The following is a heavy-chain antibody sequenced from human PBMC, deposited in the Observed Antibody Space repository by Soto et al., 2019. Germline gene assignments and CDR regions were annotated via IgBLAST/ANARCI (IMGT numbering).Heavy chain of an antibody. Sequence: GASVKVSCKASGFTFTSSAVQWVRQARGQRLEWIGWIVVGSGNTNYAQKFQERVTITRDMSTSTAYMELSSLRSEDTAVYYCAEDYGIDSDYYYGMDVWGQGTTVTVSS. CDR3: AEDYGIDSDYYYGMDV. D-gene: IGHD1-26*01. J-gene: IGHJ6*02. CDR1: GFTFTSSA. CDR2: IVVGSGNT. V-gene: IGHV1-58*01.